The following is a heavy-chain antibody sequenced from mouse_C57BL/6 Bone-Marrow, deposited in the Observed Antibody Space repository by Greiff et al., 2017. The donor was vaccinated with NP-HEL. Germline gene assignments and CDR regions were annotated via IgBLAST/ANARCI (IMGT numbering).Heavy chain of an antibody. J-gene: IGHJ3*01. CDR3: ARGRLTISFAY. Sequence: EVQLQQSGPELVKPGASVKISCKASGYTFTDYYMNWVKQSHGKSLEWIGDINPNNGGTSYNQKFKGKATLTVDKSSSTAYMELRSLTSEDSAVYYCARGRLTISFAYWGQGTLVTVSA. CDR1: GYTFTDYY. V-gene: IGHV1-26*01. CDR2: INPNNGGT. D-gene: IGHD1-1*02.